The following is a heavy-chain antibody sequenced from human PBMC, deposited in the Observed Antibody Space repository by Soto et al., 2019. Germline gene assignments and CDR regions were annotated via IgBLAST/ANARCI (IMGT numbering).Heavy chain of an antibody. CDR1: GFTFSSYA. CDR2: ISGSGGST. J-gene: IGHJ3*02. Sequence: GGSLRLSCAASGFTFSSYAMSWVRQAPGKGLEWVSAISGSGGSTYYTDSVKGRLTISRENSKNTLYLQMNSLRAEDTAVYYCAKDTPNYDFWSTGGAFDILGQGTMVTVSS. CDR3: AKDTPNYDFWSTGGAFDI. V-gene: IGHV3-23*01. D-gene: IGHD3-3*01.